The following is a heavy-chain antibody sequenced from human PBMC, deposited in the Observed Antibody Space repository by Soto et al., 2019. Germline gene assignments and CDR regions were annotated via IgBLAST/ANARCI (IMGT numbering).Heavy chain of an antibody. V-gene: IGHV4-31*03. Sequence: PSETLSLTCTVSGGSIRSGGYYWTWIRQHPGKGLEWIGYVYYSGSTFYNSSLKSRVTISLDTSKNQFSLKLSSVTAADTAIYYCARESSDIGSYFDPWGQGTLVTVSS. CDR3: ARESSDIGSYFDP. J-gene: IGHJ5*02. CDR1: GGSIRSGGYY. CDR2: VYYSGST. D-gene: IGHD1-26*01.